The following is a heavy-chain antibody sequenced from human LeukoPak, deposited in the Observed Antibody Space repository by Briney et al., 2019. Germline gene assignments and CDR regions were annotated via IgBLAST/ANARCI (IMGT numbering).Heavy chain of an antibody. V-gene: IGHV4-34*01. CDR2: INHSGST. D-gene: IGHD6-19*01. CDR1: GGSFSGYY. Sequence: SETLSLTCAVYGGSFSGYYWSWIRQPPGKGLEWIGEINHSGSTNYNPSLKSRVTISVDTSKNQFSLKLSSVTAADTAVYYCARDGRRGSSGWYHGYWGQGTLVTVSS. CDR3: ARDGRRGSSGWYHGY. J-gene: IGHJ4*02.